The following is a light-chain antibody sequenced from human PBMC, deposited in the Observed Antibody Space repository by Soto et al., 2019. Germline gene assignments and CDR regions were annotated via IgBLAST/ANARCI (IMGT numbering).Light chain of an antibody. V-gene: IGKV1-5*03. CDR1: QSISNW. CDR3: KQYSRYPWT. Sequence: DIPMTQSPSTLSAFVGDRVTITCRASQSISNWLAWYQQKPGYAPKLLIYKVSTLNTGVPSRFSGSGSGTGFTLNLSSLQPDDFATYYCKQYSRYPWTFGQGTKVDI. CDR2: KVS. J-gene: IGKJ1*01.